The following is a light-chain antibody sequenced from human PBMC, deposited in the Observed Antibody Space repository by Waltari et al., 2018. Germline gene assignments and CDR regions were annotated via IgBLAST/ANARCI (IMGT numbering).Light chain of an antibody. Sequence: EIVLTQSPGTLSLSPGERAPLPCRASQSVSSNYLAWYQQRPGQAPRLLIHGSSSRATGIPDRFSGSGSGTDFTLTISRLEPEDFAVYYCQQYGRSWNTFGQGTKLEIK. CDR1: QSVSSNY. J-gene: IGKJ2*01. V-gene: IGKV3-20*01. CDR3: QQYGRSWNT. CDR2: GSS.